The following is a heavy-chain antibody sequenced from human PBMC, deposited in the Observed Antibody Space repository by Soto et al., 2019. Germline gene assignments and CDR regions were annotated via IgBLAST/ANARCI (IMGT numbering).Heavy chain of an antibody. J-gene: IGHJ4*02. V-gene: IGHV1-69*02. CDR1: GGTFSSYT. CDR3: AIGQRGGEYSGYVFDY. D-gene: IGHD5-12*01. CDR2: IIPILGIA. Sequence: QVQLVQSGAEVKKPGSSVKVSCKASGGTFSSYTISWVRQAPGQWLEWMGRIIPILGIANYAQKFQGRVTITADKSTSTAYMELSSLRSEDTAVYYCAIGQRGGEYSGYVFDYWGQGTLVTVSS.